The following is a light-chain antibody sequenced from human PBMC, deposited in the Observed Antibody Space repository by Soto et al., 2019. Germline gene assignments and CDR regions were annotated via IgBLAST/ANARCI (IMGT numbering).Light chain of an antibody. V-gene: IGLV2-8*01. CDR2: EVT. CDR3: SSYAASNNFYFV. CDR1: SSDVGGYNY. Sequence: QSALPQPPSASGSPGESVTISCTGTSSDVGGYNYVSWYQQYPGRAPKLMIYEVTKRPSGVPDRFSGPKSGNTASLTVSGLQAEDEADYYCSSYAASNNFYFVFGGGTK. J-gene: IGLJ3*02.